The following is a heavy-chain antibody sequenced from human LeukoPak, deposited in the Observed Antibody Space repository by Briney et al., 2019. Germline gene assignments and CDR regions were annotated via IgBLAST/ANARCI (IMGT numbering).Heavy chain of an antibody. CDR1: GFTFSSYN. D-gene: IGHD3-10*01. Sequence: GGSLRLSCAASGFTFSSYNMTWVRQAPGKGLEWFSSISSSSGYIYYADSVKGRFTITRDNAKNTLYLQMNSLRAEDTAVYHCATVWGGNTRDFGDWGQGTLVTGSS. CDR2: ISSSSGYI. J-gene: IGHJ4*02. CDR3: ATVWGGNTRDFGD. V-gene: IGHV3-21*01.